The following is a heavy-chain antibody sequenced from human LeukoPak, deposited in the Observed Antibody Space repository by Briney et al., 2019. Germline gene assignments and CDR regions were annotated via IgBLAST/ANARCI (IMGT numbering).Heavy chain of an antibody. Sequence: SQTLSLTCTVSGGSISSGSYYWSWIRQPPGKGLEWIGEINHSGSTNYNPSLKSRVTISVDTSKNQFSLKLSSVTAADTAVYYCARGLLVRPFDYWGQGTLVTVSS. CDR2: INHSGST. CDR3: ARGLLVRPFDY. CDR1: GGSISSGSYY. J-gene: IGHJ4*02. D-gene: IGHD3-10*01. V-gene: IGHV4-39*07.